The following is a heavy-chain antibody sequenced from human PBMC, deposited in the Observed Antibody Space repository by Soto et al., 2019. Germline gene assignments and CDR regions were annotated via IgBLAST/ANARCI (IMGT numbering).Heavy chain of an antibody. J-gene: IGHJ6*02. V-gene: IGHV3-23*01. Sequence: EVQLLESGGGLVQPGGSLRLSCAASGFTFSSYAMSWVRQAPGKGLEWVSAISGSGGSTYYADSVKGRFTISRDNSKNTLYLKRNSLGAEDTAVYYCAKGGSSSRWHYYYGMDVWGQGATVTVSS. CDR1: GFTFSSYA. D-gene: IGHD6-13*01. CDR3: AKGGSSSRWHYYYGMDV. CDR2: ISGSGGST.